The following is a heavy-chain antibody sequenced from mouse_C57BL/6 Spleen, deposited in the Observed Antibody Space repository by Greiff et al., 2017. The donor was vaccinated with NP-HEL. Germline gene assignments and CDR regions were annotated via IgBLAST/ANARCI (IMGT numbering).Heavy chain of an antibody. CDR2: IDPEDGET. CDR1: GFNIKDYY. Sequence: EVQLQQSGAELVKPGASVKLSCTASGFNIKDYYMHWVKQRTEQGLEWIGRIDPEDGETKYAAKFQGKATITADPSSNTAYLQLSSLTSEDTAVYYCARSLYDYDRGYFDVWGTGTTVTVSS. J-gene: IGHJ1*03. D-gene: IGHD2-4*01. CDR3: ARSLYDYDRGYFDV. V-gene: IGHV14-2*01.